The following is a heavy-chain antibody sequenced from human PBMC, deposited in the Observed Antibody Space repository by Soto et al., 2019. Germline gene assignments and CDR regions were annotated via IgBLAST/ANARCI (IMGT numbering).Heavy chain of an antibody. D-gene: IGHD3-16*01. Sequence: GWSLRLSCAASGFTFSSYWMHWVRQAPGKGLVWVSGMNTDGRSIGYADSVKGRFTISRDNAKNTVSLQMNSLRAEDTGVYYCEREGWGFSQTHWGQGTVVTVSS. CDR1: GFTFSSYW. J-gene: IGHJ4*02. CDR3: EREGWGFSQTH. V-gene: IGHV3-74*01. CDR2: MNTDGRSI.